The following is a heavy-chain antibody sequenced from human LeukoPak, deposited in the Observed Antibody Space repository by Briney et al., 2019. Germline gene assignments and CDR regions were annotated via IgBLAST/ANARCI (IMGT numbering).Heavy chain of an antibody. J-gene: IGHJ4*02. CDR3: AAVLNHYYDSSGYYYFDY. Sequence: GTSVKVSCKASGFTFTSSAMQWVRQARGQRLEWRGWIVVGSGNTNYAQKFQERVTITRDMSTSTAYMELSSLRSEDTAVYYCAAVLNHYYDSSGYYYFDYWGQGTLVTVSS. V-gene: IGHV1-58*02. D-gene: IGHD3-22*01. CDR1: GFTFTSSA. CDR2: IVVGSGNT.